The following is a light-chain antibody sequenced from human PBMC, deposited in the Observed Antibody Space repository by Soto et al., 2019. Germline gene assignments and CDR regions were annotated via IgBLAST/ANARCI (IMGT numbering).Light chain of an antibody. CDR2: RGD. J-gene: IGLJ1*01. Sequence: QSVLTQPPSASGTPGHRVTISCSGSSSNIGSNTLNWYRQLPGTAPKLLIYRGDQRPSGVPDRFSGSKSGTSASLAISGLQSEDEAEYYCAAWDDSLNGRVFGTGTKVTVL. CDR3: AAWDDSLNGRV. V-gene: IGLV1-44*01. CDR1: SSNIGSNT.